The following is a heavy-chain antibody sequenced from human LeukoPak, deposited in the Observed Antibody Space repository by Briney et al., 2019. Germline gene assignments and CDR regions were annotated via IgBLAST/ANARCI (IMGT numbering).Heavy chain of an antibody. D-gene: IGHD3-22*01. J-gene: IGHJ4*02. CDR3: ARVRDYESPTLDY. V-gene: IGHV4-59*01. CDR1: GGSISTYY. CDR2: IYYSGST. Sequence: PSETLSLTCTVSGGSISTYYWSWIRQPPGKGLEWIGYIYYSGSTNYNPSLQSRVTISIDTSKNQFSLKLSSVTAADTAVYYCARVRDYESPTLDYWGQGTLVTVSS.